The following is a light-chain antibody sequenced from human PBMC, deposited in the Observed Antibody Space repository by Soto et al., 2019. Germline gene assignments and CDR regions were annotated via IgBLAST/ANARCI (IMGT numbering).Light chain of an antibody. CDR3: QQYGDSPYT. V-gene: IGKV3-20*01. J-gene: IGKJ2*01. Sequence: EIVLTQSPGTLSLSPGERATLSCRASQSVRSNYLAWYQQKPGQAPRLLIYGASSRATGIPDRFSGTGSGTDFTLTISRLEPEDFAVYYGQQYGDSPYTFGQGTKLEIK. CDR2: GAS. CDR1: QSVRSNY.